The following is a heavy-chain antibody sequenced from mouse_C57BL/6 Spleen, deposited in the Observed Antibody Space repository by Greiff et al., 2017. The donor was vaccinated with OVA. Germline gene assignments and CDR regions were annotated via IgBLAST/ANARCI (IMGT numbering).Heavy chain of an antibody. CDR1: GYTFTSYG. V-gene: IGHV1-81*01. Sequence: VQLQQSGAELARPGASVKLSCKASGYTFTSYGISWVKQRTGQGLEWIGEIYPRSGNTYYNEKFKGKATLTADKSSSTAYMELRSLTSEDSAVYFCAREADYYGSDYVDYWGQGTTLTVSS. J-gene: IGHJ2*01. CDR2: IYPRSGNT. D-gene: IGHD1-1*01. CDR3: AREADYYGSDYVDY.